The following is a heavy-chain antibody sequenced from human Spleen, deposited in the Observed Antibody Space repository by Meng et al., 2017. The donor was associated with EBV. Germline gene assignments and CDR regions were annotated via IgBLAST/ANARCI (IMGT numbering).Heavy chain of an antibody. CDR3: ARDGSGSGTDFDY. J-gene: IGHJ4*02. CDR1: GGSIRSSNW. D-gene: IGHD1-1*01. V-gene: IGHV4-4*02. CDR2: IYHSGST. Sequence: GQRQEAGPGLVKPSGTLSLTCAVSGGSIRSSNWWSWVRQPPGKGLEWIGEIYHSGSTNYNPSLKSRVTISVDKSKNQFSLKRSSVTAADTAVYYCARDGSGSGTDFDYWGQGTLVTVSS.